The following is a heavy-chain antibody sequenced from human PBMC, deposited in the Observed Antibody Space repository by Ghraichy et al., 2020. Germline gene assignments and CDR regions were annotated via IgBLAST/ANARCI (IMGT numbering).Heavy chain of an antibody. J-gene: IGHJ2*01. D-gene: IGHD6-13*01. V-gene: IGHV4-59*08. CDR2: IYYTGCT. CDR3: ARLYSRSFLQWYFDL. CDR1: GDSISTYY. Sequence: ESLNISCTVSGDSISTYYWSWIRQPPGKGLEWIGYIYYTGCTDYNPSLKSRLTISVDTSKTQFSLKLSSVTVADPAVYYCARLYSRSFLQWYFDLWGRGTLVTVSS.